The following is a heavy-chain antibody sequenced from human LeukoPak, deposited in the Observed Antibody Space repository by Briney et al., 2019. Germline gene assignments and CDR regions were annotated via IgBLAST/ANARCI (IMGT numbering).Heavy chain of an antibody. CDR2: VYTRGSP. D-gene: IGHD3-10*01. CDR3: ARGTLISFGDQADAFDH. Sequence: SETLSLTCTVSGGSISSSYWSWIRQSAGKVLEWIGRVYTRGSPNYNPSLQSRITLSIDKPRNQFSLKLTSVTAADTAVHYCARGTLISFGDQADAFDHWGQGTLVTVSS. V-gene: IGHV4-4*07. J-gene: IGHJ4*02. CDR1: GGSISSSY.